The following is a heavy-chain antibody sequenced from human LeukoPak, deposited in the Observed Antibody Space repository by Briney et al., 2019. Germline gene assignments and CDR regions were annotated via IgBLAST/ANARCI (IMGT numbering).Heavy chain of an antibody. V-gene: IGHV4-59*08. CDR1: GFTFSSYA. CDR3: ARKVGSGDFDY. D-gene: IGHD3-10*01. CDR2: IYYSGST. Sequence: GSLRLSCAASGFTFSSYAMSWIRQPPGRGLEWIGYIYYSGSTNYNPSLKSRVTISVDTSKNQFSLKLSSVTAADTAVYYCARKVGSGDFDYWGQGTLVTVSS. J-gene: IGHJ4*02.